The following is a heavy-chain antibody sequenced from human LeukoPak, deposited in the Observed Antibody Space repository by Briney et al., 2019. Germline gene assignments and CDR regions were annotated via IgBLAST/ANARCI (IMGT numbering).Heavy chain of an antibody. J-gene: IGHJ5*02. CDR1: GFTFSSYG. Sequence: GGSLRLSCAASGFTFSSYGMSWVRQAPGKGLEWVSSISSSSSYIYYADSVKGRFTISRDNAKNSLYLQLNSLRAEDTAVYYCARARAYAARFQLRGFPNWFDPWGKGTLVTVSS. CDR2: ISSSSSYI. D-gene: IGHD6-6*01. V-gene: IGHV3-21*01. CDR3: ARARAYAARFQLRGFPNWFDP.